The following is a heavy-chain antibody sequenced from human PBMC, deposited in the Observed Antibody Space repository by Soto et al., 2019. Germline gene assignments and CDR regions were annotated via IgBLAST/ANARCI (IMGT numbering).Heavy chain of an antibody. CDR1: GFTLSLYT. V-gene: IGHV3-21*06. CDR3: ARLPGIPEIAPLEEDN. D-gene: IGHD1-1*01. CDR2: LGVSDDR. J-gene: IGHJ4*02. Sequence: EGQLLESGGGLVKAGGSLRLSCAASGFTLSLYTINWVRQAPGKGLEWVSSLGVSDDRFYADSVKGRFTISRDNAKNTLYLEMHGLRGEDTAVYYCARLPGIPEIAPLEEDNWVQGTLVTVSS.